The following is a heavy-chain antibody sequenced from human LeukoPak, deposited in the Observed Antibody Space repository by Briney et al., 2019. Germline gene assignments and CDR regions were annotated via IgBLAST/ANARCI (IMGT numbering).Heavy chain of an antibody. CDR1: GGSISSGGYS. Sequence: SETLSLTCTVSGGSISSGGYSWSWIRQHPGKGLEWIGYIYYSGSTYYNPSLKSRVTISVDTSKNQFSLKLSSVTAADTAVYYCARDSARVVPAAHYGMDVWGQGTTVTVSS. V-gene: IGHV4-31*03. J-gene: IGHJ6*02. CDR2: IYYSGST. CDR3: ARDSARVVPAAHYGMDV. D-gene: IGHD2-2*01.